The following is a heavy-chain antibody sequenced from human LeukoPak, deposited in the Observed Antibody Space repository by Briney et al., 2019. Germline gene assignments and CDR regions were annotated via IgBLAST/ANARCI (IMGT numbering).Heavy chain of an antibody. CDR2: IKEDGSEK. CDR3: ARLPLTARLHFEY. CDR1: GFTFNAYW. D-gene: IGHD5-12*01. J-gene: IGHJ4*02. V-gene: IGHV3-7*05. Sequence: PGGSLRLSCAASGFTFNAYWMSWVRQAPGKGLEWVANIKEDGSEKYYVDSVKGRFTISRDNAQNSLYLQMNSLRVEDTAVYYCARLPLTARLHFEYWGLGTLVTVSS.